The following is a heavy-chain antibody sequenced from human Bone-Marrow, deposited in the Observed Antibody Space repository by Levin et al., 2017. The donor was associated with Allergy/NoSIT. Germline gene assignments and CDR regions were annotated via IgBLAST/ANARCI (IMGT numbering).Heavy chain of an antibody. CDR2: MSYSGST. CDR3: IIYRVTPYLDFDY. V-gene: IGHV4-39*01. D-gene: IGHD2-21*02. CDR1: GGSISSSSYL. Sequence: TASETLSLTCSVSGGSISSSSYLWGWIRQPPGKGLEWIGSMSYSGSTYYNPSLKSRVTISVDTSKNQFSLKLSSVTAADTALYYCIIYRVTPYLDFDYWGQGTLVTVSS. J-gene: IGHJ4*02.